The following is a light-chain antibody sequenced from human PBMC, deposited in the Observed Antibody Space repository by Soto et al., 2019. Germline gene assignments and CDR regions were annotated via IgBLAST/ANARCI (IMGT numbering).Light chain of an antibody. J-gene: IGKJ2*01. CDR3: LQHNSYPPT. CDR2: DAS. Sequence: EIVLTQSPATLSLSPGERATLSCRASQSVSGFLAWFQQKPGQAPRLLIYDASKRATGIPARFSGSGFGTDYTLTISSLEPEDFATYYCLQHNSYPPTFGQGTKLEIK. V-gene: IGKV3-11*01. CDR1: QSVSGF.